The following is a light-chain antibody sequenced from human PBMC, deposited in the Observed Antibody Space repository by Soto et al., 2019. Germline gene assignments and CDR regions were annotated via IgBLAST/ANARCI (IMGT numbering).Light chain of an antibody. V-gene: IGKV3-15*01. Sequence: IVLTHSPGTRSLSPGDGANLSCTASQSVSSNLAWYQQKPGQAPRLLIYGASTRATGIPARFSGSGSGTEFTLTISSLQSEDFAVYYCQQYNKWPPITFGQGTLLETK. CDR3: QQYNKWPPIT. CDR1: QSVSSN. J-gene: IGKJ5*01. CDR2: GAS.